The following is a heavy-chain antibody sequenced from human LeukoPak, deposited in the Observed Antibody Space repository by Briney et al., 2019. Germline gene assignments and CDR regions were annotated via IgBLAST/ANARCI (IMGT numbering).Heavy chain of an antibody. CDR2: ISYDGSNK. CDR3: AKDLTRSSSWYVDYFDY. V-gene: IGHV3-30-3*01. Sequence: GGSLRLSCAASGFTFSSYAMHWVRQAPGKGLEWVAVISYDGSNKYYADSVKGRFTISRDNSKNTLYLQMNSLRAEDTAVYYCAKDLTRSSSWYVDYFDYWGQGTLVTVSS. CDR1: GFTFSSYA. J-gene: IGHJ4*02. D-gene: IGHD6-13*01.